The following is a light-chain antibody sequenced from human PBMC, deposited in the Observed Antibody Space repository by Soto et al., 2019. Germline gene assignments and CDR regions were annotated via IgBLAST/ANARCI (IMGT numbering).Light chain of an antibody. CDR2: GAS. V-gene: IGKV3-15*01. Sequence: EIMMTQSPGTRSVSPGEGATLSCTASQSVNLNLAWYQQKPGQPPRLLLYGASTRATGITVRFRGSGSGTEFTLPISSQQSEDSVVYYCLQYNSWPRGTFGPGTKVEIK. CDR1: QSVNLN. J-gene: IGKJ3*01. CDR3: LQYNSWPRGT.